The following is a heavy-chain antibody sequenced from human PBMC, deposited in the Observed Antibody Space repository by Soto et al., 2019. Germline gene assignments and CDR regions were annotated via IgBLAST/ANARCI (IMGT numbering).Heavy chain of an antibody. CDR3: ARVVPAAPKFGWFDP. V-gene: IGHV4-34*01. Sequence: QVQLQQWGAGLLKPSETLSLTCAVYGGSFSGYYWSWIRQPPGKGLEWIGEINHSGSTNYNPSLKSRVTISVDTSKNQFSLKLSSVTAADTAVYYCARVVPAAPKFGWFDPWGQGTLVTVSS. CDR1: GGSFSGYY. J-gene: IGHJ5*02. D-gene: IGHD2-2*01. CDR2: INHSGST.